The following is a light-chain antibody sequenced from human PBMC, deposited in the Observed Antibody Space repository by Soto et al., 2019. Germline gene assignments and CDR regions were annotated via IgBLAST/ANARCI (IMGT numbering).Light chain of an antibody. J-gene: IGLJ1*01. CDR2: EDN. CDR1: VLGRIY. CDR3: LSGDEDIYV. Sequence: SYELTQLPSVSVSPGQTARITCSGNVLGRIYADWYQQKPGQAPALVIYEDNERYTGIPDRFSGSTSGNTTTLTISRVLTEDEAGCYCLSGDEDIYVFGTGTKLTVL. V-gene: IGLV3-22*01.